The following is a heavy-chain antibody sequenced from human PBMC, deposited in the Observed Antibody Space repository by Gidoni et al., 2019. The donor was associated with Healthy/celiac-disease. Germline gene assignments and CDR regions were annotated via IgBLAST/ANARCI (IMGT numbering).Heavy chain of an antibody. Sequence: QVQLVESGGGVVQPGRSLRLSCAASGFTFSSYAMHWVRQAPGKGLEWVAVISYDGSNKYYAYSVKGRFTISRDNSKNTLYLQMNSLRAEDTAVYYCARDTVVATTNLDYWGQGTLVTVSS. CDR3: ARDTVVATTNLDY. CDR1: GFTFSSYA. J-gene: IGHJ4*02. V-gene: IGHV3-30-3*01. CDR2: ISYDGSNK. D-gene: IGHD5-12*01.